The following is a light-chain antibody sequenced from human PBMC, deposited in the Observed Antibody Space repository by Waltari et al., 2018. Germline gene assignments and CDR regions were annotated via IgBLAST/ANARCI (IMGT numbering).Light chain of an antibody. J-gene: IGKJ1*01. V-gene: IGKV2-30*01. CDR2: RVS. Sequence: DVVMTQPPLSLPVTLGQPATIPCRSSQSLVSSDGNTYFNWFQQRPGQSPRRLFYRVSSRDSGVPDRFSGSGSGSDFSLRISRVEAEDVGVYYCMQGTHWPWTFGQGTKVEIK. CDR3: MQGTHWPWT. CDR1: QSLVSSDGNTY.